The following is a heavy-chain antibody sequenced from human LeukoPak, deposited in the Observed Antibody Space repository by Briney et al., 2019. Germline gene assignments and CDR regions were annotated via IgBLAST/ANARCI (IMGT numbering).Heavy chain of an antibody. V-gene: IGHV6-1*01. J-gene: IGHJ5*02. Sequence: SQTISLTCAISGDSVSGGSAGWNWIRQSPSRGLEWLGRIYYRSKWYSDYAISVKSRIAINPDTSRNQFSLQLNSVTHDDTAVYYCTGGGLVRGSLHWFDPWGQGTLVTVSS. CDR2: IYYRSKWYS. CDR1: GDSVSGGSAG. CDR3: TGGGLVRGSLHWFDP. D-gene: IGHD3-10*01.